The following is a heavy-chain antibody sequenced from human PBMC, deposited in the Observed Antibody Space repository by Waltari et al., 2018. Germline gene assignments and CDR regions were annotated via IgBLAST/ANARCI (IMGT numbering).Heavy chain of an antibody. Sequence: EVQLVESGGGLIQPGVSLRLSCAASGFTVSSHYMRRVRQAPGKGLEWVSVIYSGGSTYYADSVKGRFTISRDNSKNTLYLQMNSLRAEDTAVYYCARASGENAFDIWGQGTMVTVSS. V-gene: IGHV3-53*01. CDR1: GFTVSSHY. CDR3: ARASGENAFDI. J-gene: IGHJ3*02. CDR2: IYSGGST. D-gene: IGHD6-19*01.